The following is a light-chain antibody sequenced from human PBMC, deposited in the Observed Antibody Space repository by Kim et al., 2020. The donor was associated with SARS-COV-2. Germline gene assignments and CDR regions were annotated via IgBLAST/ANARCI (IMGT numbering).Light chain of an antibody. J-gene: IGLJ3*02. CDR1: SNTSDDKG. CDR2: RNN. Sequence: HTPTRTCPGNSNTSDDKGAAWLHQLQSHLPDLRSCRNNNRPSGISKGFSPSRSGNAASLTITGLLPEDEADYYCSAWDCSLIAWVFGGGTQLTVL. V-gene: IGLV10-54*04. CDR3: SAWDCSLIAWV.